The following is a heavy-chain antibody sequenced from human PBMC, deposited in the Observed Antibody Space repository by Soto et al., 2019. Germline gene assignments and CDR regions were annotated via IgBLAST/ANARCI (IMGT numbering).Heavy chain of an antibody. CDR2: ISAYNGNT. CDR1: GYTFTSYG. J-gene: IGHJ6*02. CDR3: ARDGPGYCSSTSCYPGYYYGMDV. D-gene: IGHD2-2*01. V-gene: IGHV1-18*01. Sequence: ASVKVSCKASGYTFTSYGISWVRQAPGQGLEWMGWISAYNGNTNYAQKLQGRVTMTTDTSTSTAYMELRSLRSDDTAVYYCARDGPGYCSSTSCYPGYYYGMDVWGQGTTVTVSS.